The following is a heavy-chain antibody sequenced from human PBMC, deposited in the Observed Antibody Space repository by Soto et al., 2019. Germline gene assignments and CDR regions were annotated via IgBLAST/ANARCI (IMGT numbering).Heavy chain of an antibody. CDR3: ARAFRGYSNACDV. CDR1: GFTFTDYY. J-gene: IGHJ6*04. V-gene: IGHV3-11*01. Sequence: QVQLVESGGGLVRPGGSLRLSCSGSGFTFTDYYMSWIRQAPGKGLEWVSYVSSRGSTIYYTDSVKGRFTISRDNAKDSLFLQMNTLRDEDTALYYCARAFRGYSNACDVWGKGTTVTVSS. D-gene: IGHD5-18*01. CDR2: VSSRGSTI.